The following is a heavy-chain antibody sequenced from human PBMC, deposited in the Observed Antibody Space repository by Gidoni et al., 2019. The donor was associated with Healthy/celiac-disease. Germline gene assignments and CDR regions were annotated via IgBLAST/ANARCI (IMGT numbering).Heavy chain of an antibody. V-gene: IGHV1-2*04. CDR1: GYTFTGYY. Sequence: QVQLVQSGAEVKKPGASVKVSCQASGYTFTGYYMHCVRQAPGQGLEWMGWINPNSGGTYYAQKFQGWVTRTRDTAISTAYMELSRLRSDDTAVYYCARGPPLLWFGEVSYYYGMDVWGQGTTVTVSS. D-gene: IGHD3-10*01. CDR2: INPNSGGT. J-gene: IGHJ6*02. CDR3: ARGPPLLWFGEVSYYYGMDV.